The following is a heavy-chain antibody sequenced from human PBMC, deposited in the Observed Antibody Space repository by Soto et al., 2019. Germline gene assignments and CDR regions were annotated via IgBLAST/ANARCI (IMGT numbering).Heavy chain of an antibody. J-gene: IGHJ3*02. Sequence: GASVKVSCKASGYTFTSYAMHWVRQAPGQGLEWMGWINPNSGGTNYAQKFQGWVTMTRDTSISTAYMELSRLRSDDTAVYYCARDVYYDSSGYYYDAFDIWGQGTMVTVSS. CDR1: GYTFTSYA. CDR3: ARDVYYDSSGYYYDAFDI. CDR2: INPNSGGT. V-gene: IGHV1-2*04. D-gene: IGHD3-22*01.